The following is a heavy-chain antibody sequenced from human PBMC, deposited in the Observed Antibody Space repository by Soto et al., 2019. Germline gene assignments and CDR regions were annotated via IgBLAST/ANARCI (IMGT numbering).Heavy chain of an antibody. CDR2: INSDGSST. D-gene: IGHD2-2*01. CDR3: ARDRGYCSSTSCSQFGY. CDR1: GFTFSSYW. V-gene: IGHV3-74*01. Sequence: EEQLVESGGGLVQPGGSLRLSCAASGFTFSSYWMHWVRQAPGKGLVWVSRINSDGSSTSYADSVKGRFTISRDNAKNTLHLQMNSLRAEDTAVYYCARDRGYCSSTSCSQFGYWGQGTLVTVSS. J-gene: IGHJ4*02.